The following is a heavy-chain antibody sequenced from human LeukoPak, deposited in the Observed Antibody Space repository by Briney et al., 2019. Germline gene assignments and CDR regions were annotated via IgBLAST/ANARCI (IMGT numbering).Heavy chain of an antibody. D-gene: IGHD3-10*01. Sequence: PGGSLRLSCEASGFTFKNAWMIWVRQAPGKGPEWVSGISGSGVSTYYADSVKGRFTISRDNSKNTLYLQMNSLRAEDTALYYCARSMVREWYYFDYWGQGILVTVSS. CDR1: GFTFKNAW. CDR2: ISGSGVST. J-gene: IGHJ4*02. V-gene: IGHV3-23*01. CDR3: ARSMVREWYYFDY.